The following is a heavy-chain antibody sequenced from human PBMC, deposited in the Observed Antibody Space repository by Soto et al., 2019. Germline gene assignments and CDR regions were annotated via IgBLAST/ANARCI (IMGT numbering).Heavy chain of an antibody. CDR2: IYYSGST. V-gene: IGHV4-31*03. J-gene: IGHJ6*03. CDR3: ARVPWDYDFWSGYFRNDYYYYMDV. Sequence: SETLSLTCTVSGGSISSGGYYWSWIRQHPGKGLEWIGYIYYSGSTYYNPSLKSRVTISVDTSKNQFSLKLSSVTAADTAVYYCARVPWDYDFWSGYFRNDYYYYMDVWGKGTTVTVSS. D-gene: IGHD3-3*01. CDR1: GGSISSGGYY.